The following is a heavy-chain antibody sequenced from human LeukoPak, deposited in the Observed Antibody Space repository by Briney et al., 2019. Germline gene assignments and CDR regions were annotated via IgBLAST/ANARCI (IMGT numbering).Heavy chain of an antibody. J-gene: IGHJ4*02. V-gene: IGHV3-48*04. CDR2: ISSGSSVI. Sequence: SGGSLRLSCAGSGFTFSNYNMNWVRQAPGKGLEWVSYISSGSSVIYYTDSVKGRFTISRDNAENSLYLQMNSLRAEDTAVYYCARDKGGNFLRAHSSSWSLDSWGQGTLVTVSS. D-gene: IGHD6-13*01. CDR3: ARDKGGNFLRAHSSSWSLDS. CDR1: GFTFSNYN.